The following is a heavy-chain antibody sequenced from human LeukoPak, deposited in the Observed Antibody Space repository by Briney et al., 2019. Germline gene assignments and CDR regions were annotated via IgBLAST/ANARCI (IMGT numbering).Heavy chain of an antibody. D-gene: IGHD3-10*01. Sequence: GASVKVSRKASGYTFTSYDFNWVRQATGPGLERMGWISPVSGITNYAQNYQGRITMTWSTSISTAHMELSSLRAEDTAVYYGARGNFASGTYYNEDCWGQGTLVTASS. CDR1: GYTFTSYD. CDR2: ISPVSGIT. J-gene: IGHJ4*02. CDR3: ARGNFASGTYYNEDC. V-gene: IGHV1-8*01.